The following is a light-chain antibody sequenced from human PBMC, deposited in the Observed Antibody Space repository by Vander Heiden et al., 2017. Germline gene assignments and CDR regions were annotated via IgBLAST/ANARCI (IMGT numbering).Light chain of an antibody. CDR1: QSVSNSY. CDR2: GAS. J-gene: IGKJ1*01. CDR3: HQDCSSPWT. V-gene: IGKV3-20*01. Sequence: EIVLTQSPGTLSLSPGERATLSCRASQSVSNSYLAWYQQKPGQAPRLLIYGASSRATGIPDRVSGSGSGTDFTLTISRLEPEDSAVYYCHQDCSSPWTFGQGTKVEIK.